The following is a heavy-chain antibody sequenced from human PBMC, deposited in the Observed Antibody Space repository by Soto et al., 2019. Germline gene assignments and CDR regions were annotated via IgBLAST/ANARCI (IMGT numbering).Heavy chain of an antibody. J-gene: IGHJ4*02. V-gene: IGHV3-7*01. CDR1: GFSLSSYW. CDR3: ARLSTSAGRRDLAC. CDR2: MNQDGSES. Sequence: EVQLVESGGGLVQPGGSLRLSCAASGFSLSSYWMSWVRQAPGKGLEWVANMNQDGSESDYVGSVKGRFTFTRDNAKNSLYLQMNSLRAEDTAVYYCARLSTSAGRRDLACWGQGNLVNVSS.